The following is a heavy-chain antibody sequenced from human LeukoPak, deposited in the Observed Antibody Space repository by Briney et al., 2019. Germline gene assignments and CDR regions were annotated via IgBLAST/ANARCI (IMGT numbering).Heavy chain of an antibody. J-gene: IGHJ3*02. V-gene: IGHV1-18*01. Sequence: ASVKVSCKASGYTFTSYGISWVRQAPGQGLEWMGWISAYNGNTNYAQKLQGRVTMTTDTSTSTAYMELRSLRSDDTAVYYCARDVDDSSGYYRGDDAFDIWGQGTMVSVSS. CDR3: ARDVDDSSGYYRGDDAFDI. CDR2: ISAYNGNT. D-gene: IGHD3-22*01. CDR1: GYTFTSYG.